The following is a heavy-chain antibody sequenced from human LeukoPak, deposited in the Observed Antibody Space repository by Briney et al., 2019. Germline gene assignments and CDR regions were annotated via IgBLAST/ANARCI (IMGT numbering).Heavy chain of an antibody. V-gene: IGHV4-59*01. CDR2: IYYSGST. D-gene: IGHD6-19*01. Sequence: SETLSLTCTVSGGSISSYYWSWIRQPPGKGLEWIGYIYYSGSTNYNPSLKSRVTISVDTSKNQFSLKLSTVTAADTAVYYCARDLGAVAGHLFDYWGQGTLVTVSS. CDR3: ARDLGAVAGHLFDY. J-gene: IGHJ4*02. CDR1: GGSISSYY.